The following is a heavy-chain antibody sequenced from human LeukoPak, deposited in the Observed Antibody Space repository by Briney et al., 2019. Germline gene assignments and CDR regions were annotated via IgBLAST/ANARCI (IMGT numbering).Heavy chain of an antibody. Sequence: PGRSLRLSCAASGFTFSTYVMHWVRQAPGKGLEWVALISYDGTNNYYAHSLKGRFTISRDNSRNTLYLQMNSLRVVDTAVYYCAREDNGGPGDYWGQGTLVTVSS. CDR3: AREDNGGPGDY. J-gene: IGHJ4*02. D-gene: IGHD4-23*01. CDR1: GFTFSTYV. CDR2: ISYDGTNN. V-gene: IGHV3-30*04.